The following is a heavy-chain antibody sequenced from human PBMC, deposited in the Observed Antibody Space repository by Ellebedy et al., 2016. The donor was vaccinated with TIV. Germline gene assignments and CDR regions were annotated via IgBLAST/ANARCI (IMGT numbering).Heavy chain of an antibody. CDR2: INPKSGGT. D-gene: IGHD4-11*01. V-gene: IGHV1-2*02. Sequence: ASVKVSCXASGYTFTGYGISWVRQAPGRGLEWMGWINPKSGGTHYAQKFRGRVTMTRDTSINTAYMELSWLTSDDTAVYFCARDRDYINHRRDYMDVWGKGTTVTVSS. J-gene: IGHJ6*03. CDR1: GYTFTGYG. CDR3: ARDRDYINHRRDYMDV.